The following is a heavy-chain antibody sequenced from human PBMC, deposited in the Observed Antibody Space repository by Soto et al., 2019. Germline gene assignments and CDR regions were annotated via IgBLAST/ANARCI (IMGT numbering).Heavy chain of an antibody. CDR2: IDWDDDK. Sequence: SGPTLVNPTQTLTLTCTFSGFSLSTSGMRVSWIRQPPGKALEWLARIDWDDDKYYSTSLKTRLTISKDTSKNQVVLTMTNMDPVDTATYYCARTPLGYCSGGSCYYSYYYYMDVWGKGTTVTVSS. CDR1: GFSLSTSGMR. J-gene: IGHJ6*03. D-gene: IGHD2-15*01. V-gene: IGHV2-70*04. CDR3: ARTPLGYCSGGSCYYSYYYYMDV.